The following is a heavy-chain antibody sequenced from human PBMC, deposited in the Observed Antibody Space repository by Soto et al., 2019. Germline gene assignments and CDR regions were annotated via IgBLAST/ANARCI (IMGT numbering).Heavy chain of an antibody. J-gene: IGHJ5*02. CDR1: GASISGFY. CDR2: IYATGTT. Sequence: SETLSLTCTVSGASISGFYWSWIRKSAGKGLEWIGRIYATGTTDYNPSLKSRVMMSVDTSKKQFSLKLRSVTAADTAVYYCVRGGTKTLRDWFDPWGQGISVTISS. V-gene: IGHV4-4*07. CDR3: VRGGTKTLRDWFDP. D-gene: IGHD1-1*01.